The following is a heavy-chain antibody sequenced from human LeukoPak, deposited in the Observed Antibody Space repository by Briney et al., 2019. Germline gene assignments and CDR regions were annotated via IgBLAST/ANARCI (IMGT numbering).Heavy chain of an antibody. CDR1: GFIFGSYG. Sequence: PGGSLRLSCAASGFIFGSYGMHWVRQAPGKGLEWVAFTPYHGVSRYYTESVKGRFTISRDNSKSTLYLQMNSPGIEDTAVYYCAKDRHGDYTSDYWGQGTLVIVSS. V-gene: IGHV3-30*02. CDR2: TPYHGVSR. CDR3: AKDRHGDYTSDY. J-gene: IGHJ4*02. D-gene: IGHD4-17*01.